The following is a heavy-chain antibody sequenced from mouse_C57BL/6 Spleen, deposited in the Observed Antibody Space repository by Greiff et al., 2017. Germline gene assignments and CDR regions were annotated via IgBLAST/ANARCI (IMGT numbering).Heavy chain of an antibody. D-gene: IGHD1-1*01. Sequence: QVQLKESGAELVRPGASVKMSCKASGYTFTSYNMPWVKQTPRQGLEWIGAIYPGNGDTSYNQKFKGKATLTVDKSSSTAYMQLSSLTSEDSAVYFCARPVVYGSYCDYGVQGTTLTVSS. CDR3: ARPVVYGSYCDY. J-gene: IGHJ2*01. V-gene: IGHV1-12*01. CDR1: GYTFTSYN. CDR2: IYPGNGDT.